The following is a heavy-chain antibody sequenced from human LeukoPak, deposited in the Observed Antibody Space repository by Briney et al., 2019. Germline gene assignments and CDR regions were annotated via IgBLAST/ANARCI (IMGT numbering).Heavy chain of an antibody. V-gene: IGHV1-69*13. CDR1: GGTFSSYA. CDR2: IIPIFGTA. D-gene: IGHD4-17*01. Sequence: SVKVSCKASGGTFSSYAISWVRRAPGQGLEWMGGIIPIFGTANYAQKFQGRVTITADESTSTAYMELSSLRSEDTAVYYCASGFYGDYVTVDYWGQGTLVTVSP. J-gene: IGHJ4*02. CDR3: ASGFYGDYVTVDY.